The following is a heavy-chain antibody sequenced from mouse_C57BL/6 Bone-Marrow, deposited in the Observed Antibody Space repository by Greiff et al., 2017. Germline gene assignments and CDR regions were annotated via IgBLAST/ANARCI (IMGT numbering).Heavy chain of an antibody. CDR2: IDPSDSYT. CDR1: GYTFTSYW. CDR3: ARENLRGGGFAY. J-gene: IGHJ3*01. V-gene: IGHV1-69*01. Sequence: QVQLQQPGAELVMPGASVKLSCKASGYTFTSYWMHWVKQRPGQGLEWIGEIDPSDSYTNYNQKFKGKSTLTVDKSSSTAYMQLSSLTSEDSAVYYCARENLRGGGFAYWGQGTLVTVSA. D-gene: IGHD5-1*01.